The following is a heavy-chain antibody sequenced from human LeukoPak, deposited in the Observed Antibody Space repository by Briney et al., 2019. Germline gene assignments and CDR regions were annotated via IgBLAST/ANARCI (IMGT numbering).Heavy chain of an antibody. Sequence: GGSLRLSCAASGFTFSSYEMNWVRQAPGKGLEWVSYISGSGTTIYYADSVKGRFTISRDNAKNSLYLQMNSLRAEDTAVYYCARPRAAALFDYWGQGTLVTVSS. CDR3: ARPRAAALFDY. V-gene: IGHV3-48*03. CDR2: ISGSGTTI. D-gene: IGHD2-2*01. CDR1: GFTFSSYE. J-gene: IGHJ4*02.